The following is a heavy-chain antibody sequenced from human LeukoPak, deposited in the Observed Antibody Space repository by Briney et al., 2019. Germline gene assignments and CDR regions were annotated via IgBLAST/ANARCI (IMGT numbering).Heavy chain of an antibody. CDR3: ASTIFGVVIIGALSY. V-gene: IGHV1-69*13. D-gene: IGHD3-3*01. Sequence: GASVKVSCKASGGTFSSYAISWVRQAPGQGLEWMGGIIPIFGTANYAQKFQGRVTITADESTSTAYMELSSLRSEGTAVYYCASTIFGVVIIGALSYWGQGTLVTVSS. CDR1: GGTFSSYA. CDR2: IIPIFGTA. J-gene: IGHJ4*02.